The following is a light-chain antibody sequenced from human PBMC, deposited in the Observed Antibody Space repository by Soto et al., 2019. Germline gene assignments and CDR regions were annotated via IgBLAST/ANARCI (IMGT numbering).Light chain of an antibody. CDR3: LHDYNYPRT. CDR2: AAS. J-gene: IGKJ1*01. Sequence: AIQMTQSPSSLSAAVGDRVTITCRASQDIRNELGWYQQKPGKAPNLLIYAASSLHTGVPSRFSGSGSGSYFTLTISGLQPDDFATYYCLHDYNYPRTFGRGTKVEVK. V-gene: IGKV1-6*02. CDR1: QDIRNE.